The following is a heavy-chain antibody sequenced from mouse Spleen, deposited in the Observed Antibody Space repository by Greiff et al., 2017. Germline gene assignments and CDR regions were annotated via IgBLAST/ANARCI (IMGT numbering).Heavy chain of an antibody. D-gene: IGHD4-1*02. CDR2: INPSSGYT. Sequence: QVQLKESGAELARPGASVKMSCKASGYTFTSYTMHWVKQRPGQGLEWIGYINPSSGYTKYNQKFKDKATLTADKSTSTAYMQLSSLTSEDSAVYYCARKGPTGFDYWGQGTTLTVSS. J-gene: IGHJ2*01. CDR3: ARKGPTGFDY. CDR1: GYTFTSYT. V-gene: IGHV1-4*01.